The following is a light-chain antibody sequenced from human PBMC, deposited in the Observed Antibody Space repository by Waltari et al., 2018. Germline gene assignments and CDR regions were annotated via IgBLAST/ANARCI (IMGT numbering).Light chain of an antibody. CDR1: QSVSSSY. J-gene: IGKJ4*01. Sequence: EIVLTQSPGTLSLSPGERVTLSCRASQSVSSSYLAWYQQKPGQAPRLLIYGASSRATGITDRVSGSGSGTDFTLTISRLEPEDFAVYYCQQYGSSPLTFGGGTKVEIK. CDR2: GAS. V-gene: IGKV3-20*01. CDR3: QQYGSSPLT.